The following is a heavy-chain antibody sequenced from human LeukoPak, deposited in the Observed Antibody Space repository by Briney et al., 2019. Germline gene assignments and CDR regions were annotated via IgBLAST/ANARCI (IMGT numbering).Heavy chain of an antibody. V-gene: IGHV4-4*07. D-gene: IGHD6-19*01. Sequence: SETPSLTCTVSGGSISGYYWSWIRQPAGKGLEWIGRIYTSGSTNYNPSLKSRVTMSVDTSKNQFSLKLTSATAADTAVYYCARGDRAVAGAWGWFDPWGQGTLVTVSS. CDR1: GGSISGYY. CDR3: ARGDRAVAGAWGWFDP. CDR2: IYTSGST. J-gene: IGHJ5*02.